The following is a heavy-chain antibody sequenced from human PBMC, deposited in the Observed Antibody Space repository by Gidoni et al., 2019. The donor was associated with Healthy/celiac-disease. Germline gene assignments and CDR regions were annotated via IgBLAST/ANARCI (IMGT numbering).Heavy chain of an antibody. D-gene: IGHD4-17*01. J-gene: IGHJ4*02. V-gene: IGHV3-30*18. CDR3: AKDGYGGLDY. CDR1: GFTFSSYG. Sequence: QVQLVESGGGVVQPGRSLRLSCAASGFTFSSYGMHWVRQAPGKGLEWVAVISYDGSNKYYADSVKGRFTISRDNSKNTLYLQMNSLRAEDTAVYYCAKDGYGGLDYWGQGTLVTVSS. CDR2: ISYDGSNK.